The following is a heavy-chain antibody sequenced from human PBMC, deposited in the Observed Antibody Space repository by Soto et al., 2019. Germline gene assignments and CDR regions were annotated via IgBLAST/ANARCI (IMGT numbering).Heavy chain of an antibody. CDR2: ISWNSGNI. V-gene: IGHV3-9*01. Sequence: EVQLVESGGGLVQPGRSLRLSCAASGFSFDDFAMHWVRHVPGKGLEWVSGISWNSGNIAYADSVKGRFTISRDNAKNSLYLYMNSLRAVDTALYYCGKDRSLSGTYQAIDYWGQGTLITVSS. D-gene: IGHD1-26*01. CDR1: GFSFDDFA. CDR3: GKDRSLSGTYQAIDY. J-gene: IGHJ4*02.